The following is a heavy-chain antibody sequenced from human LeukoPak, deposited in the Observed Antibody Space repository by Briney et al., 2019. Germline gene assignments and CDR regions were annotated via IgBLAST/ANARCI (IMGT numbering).Heavy chain of an antibody. CDR1: GYTFTSYG. D-gene: IGHD4-23*01. Sequence: GASVKVSCKASGYTFTSYGINWVRQATGQGLEWMGWMNPNSGNTGYAQKFQGRVTMTRNTSISTAYMELSSLRSEDTAVYYCARGNTVVTPVGYYYGMDVWGQGTTVTVSS. CDR2: MNPNSGNT. V-gene: IGHV1-8*02. CDR3: ARGNTVVTPVGYYYGMDV. J-gene: IGHJ6*02.